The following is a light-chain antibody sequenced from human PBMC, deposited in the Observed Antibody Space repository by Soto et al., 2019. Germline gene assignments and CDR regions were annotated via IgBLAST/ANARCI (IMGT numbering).Light chain of an antibody. CDR2: VTS. J-gene: IGKJ1*01. V-gene: IGKV3-20*01. CDR1: QSVSSNY. Sequence: EIVLTQSPGTLSLSPGERATLSCRASQSVSSNYLAWYQQKPGQAPRLLIYVTSSRATGIPDRFSGSGSGTDFTLTISRLEPEDFAVYYCHQYSISPWTFGQGTRVEIK. CDR3: HQYSISPWT.